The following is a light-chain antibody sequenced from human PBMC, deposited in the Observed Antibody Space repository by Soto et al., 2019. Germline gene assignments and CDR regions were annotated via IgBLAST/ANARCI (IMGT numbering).Light chain of an antibody. Sequence: AIRMTQSPSSFSASTGDRVTITCRASQGISSYLAWYQQKPGKAPKLLIYAASTLQSGVPSRFSGSGSGTEFTLTISGLQPDDFASYYCQQSYSTPLTFGGGTKVDIK. CDR1: QGISSY. J-gene: IGKJ4*01. V-gene: IGKV1-8*01. CDR2: AAS. CDR3: QQSYSTPLT.